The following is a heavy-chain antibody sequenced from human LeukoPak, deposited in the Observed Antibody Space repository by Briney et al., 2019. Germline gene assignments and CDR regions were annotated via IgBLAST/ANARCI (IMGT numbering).Heavy chain of an antibody. D-gene: IGHD2-2*01. CDR3: ARVMGDIVVVPAAMIWFDP. Sequence: GGSLRLSCAASGFTFSSYSMNWVRQAPGKGLEWVSYISSSSSAIYYADSVKGRFTISRDNAKNSLYLQMNSLRAEDTAVYYCARVMGDIVVVPAAMIWFDPWGQGTLVTVSS. J-gene: IGHJ5*02. V-gene: IGHV3-48*04. CDR2: ISSSSSAI. CDR1: GFTFSSYS.